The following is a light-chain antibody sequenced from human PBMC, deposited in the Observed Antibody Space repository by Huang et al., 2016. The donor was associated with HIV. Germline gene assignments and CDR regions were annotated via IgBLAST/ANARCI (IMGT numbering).Light chain of an antibody. CDR3: QQHSNWPL. V-gene: IGKV3-11*01. J-gene: IGKJ2*01. CDR2: DTS. CDR1: QSVSSY. Sequence: ELVLTQSPATLSLSPGQRATLSCRASQSVSSYLAWYQQKPGQSPRRIIYDTSKRATGVPARFSGSGSGTNFTLTINMLEPEDFAVYYCQQHSNWPLLGQGTKLEI.